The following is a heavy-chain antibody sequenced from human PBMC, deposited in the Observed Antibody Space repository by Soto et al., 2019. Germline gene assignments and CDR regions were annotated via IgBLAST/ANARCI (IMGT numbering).Heavy chain of an antibody. CDR1: GGSISSYY. CDR2: IYTSGST. CDR3: ARGHAITMIVVAFDY. D-gene: IGHD3-22*01. J-gene: IGHJ4*02. Sequence: PSETLSLTCTVSGGSISSYYWSWIRQPAGKGLEWIGRIYTSGSTNYNPSLKSRVTMSVDTSKNQFSLKLSSVTAADTAAYYCARGHAITMIVVAFDYWGQGTLVTVSS. V-gene: IGHV4-4*07.